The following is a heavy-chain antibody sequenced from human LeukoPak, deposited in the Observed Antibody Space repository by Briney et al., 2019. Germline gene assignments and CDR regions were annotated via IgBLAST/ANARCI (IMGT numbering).Heavy chain of an antibody. J-gene: IGHJ4*02. V-gene: IGHV5-51*01. CDR1: GYSFTSYW. D-gene: IGHD3-22*01. CDR3: ASNIITFDDSSGYYPWYFDY. Sequence: GESLKISCKGSGYSFTSYWIGWVRQMPGKGLEWMGIIYPGDSDTRYSPSFQGQVTISADKYISTAYLQWSSLKASDTAMYYCASNIITFDDSSGYYPWYFDYWGQGTLVTVSS. CDR2: IYPGDSDT.